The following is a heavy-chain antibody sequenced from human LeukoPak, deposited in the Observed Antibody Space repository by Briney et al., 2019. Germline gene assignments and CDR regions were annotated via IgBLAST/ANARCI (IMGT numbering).Heavy chain of an antibody. V-gene: IGHV4-39*01. J-gene: IGHJ6*03. Sequence: PSETLSLTCTVSGGSISSSSYYWGWIRQPPGKGLEWIVSIYYSGSTYYNPSLKSRVTLSVDTSKNQFSLKLSSVTAADTAVYYCARRGLGMTYYYYMDVWGKGTTVTVSS. D-gene: IGHD1-26*01. CDR3: ARRGLGMTYYYYMDV. CDR1: GGSISSSSYY. CDR2: IYYSGST.